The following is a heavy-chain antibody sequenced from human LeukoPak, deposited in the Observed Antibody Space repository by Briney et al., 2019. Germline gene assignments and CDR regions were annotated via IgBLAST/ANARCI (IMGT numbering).Heavy chain of an antibody. V-gene: IGHV3-21*01. CDR3: ATATMVRGVGWFDP. CDR1: GFTFSSYS. Sequence: PGGSLRLSCAASGFTFSSYSMNWVRQAPGKGLEWVSSISSSSSYIYCADSVKGRFTISRDNAKNSLYLQMNSLRAEDTAVYYCATATMVRGVGWFDPWGQGTLVTVSS. CDR2: ISSSSSYI. J-gene: IGHJ5*02. D-gene: IGHD3-10*01.